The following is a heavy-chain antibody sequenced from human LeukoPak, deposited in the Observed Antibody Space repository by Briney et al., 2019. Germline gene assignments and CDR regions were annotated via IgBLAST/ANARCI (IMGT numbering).Heavy chain of an antibody. D-gene: IGHD1-26*01. CDR1: GFTFSSFW. CDR2: INSDGSST. J-gene: IGHJ3*02. V-gene: IGHV3-74*01. Sequence: GGSLRLSCAASGFTFSSFWMHWVRQAPGKGLVWVSQINSDGSSTSYADSVKGRFTISRDNAKNTLFLQMNILRAEDTAVYYCGRRAWERRDAFDIWGQGTMVTVAS. CDR3: GRRAWERRDAFDI.